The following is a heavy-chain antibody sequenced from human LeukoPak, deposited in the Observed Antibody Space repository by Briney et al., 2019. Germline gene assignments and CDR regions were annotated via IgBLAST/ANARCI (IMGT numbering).Heavy chain of an antibody. CDR2: IYSGGST. V-gene: IGHV3-66*01. J-gene: IGHJ6*02. D-gene: IGHD5-12*01. CDR1: GFTVSSNF. Sequence: PGGSLRLSCAASGFTVSSNFINWVRQAPGKGLEWVSVIYSGGSTYFADSVKGRFTISRDNSKDTLYLQMNSLRTEDTAVYYCARESKSGYSGNDSDYYFGMDVWGQGTTVIVSS. CDR3: ARESKSGYSGNDSDYYFGMDV.